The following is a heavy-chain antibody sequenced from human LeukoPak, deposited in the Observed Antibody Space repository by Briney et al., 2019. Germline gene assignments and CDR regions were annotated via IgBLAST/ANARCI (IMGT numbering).Heavy chain of an antibody. V-gene: IGHV1-69*05. CDR3: ASRGRDEGPYYYYYYYMDV. CDR2: IIPIFGTA. D-gene: IGHD5-24*01. J-gene: IGHJ6*03. CDR1: GGTFSSYA. Sequence: ASVKVSCKASGGTFSSYAISWVRQAPGQGLEWMGGIIPIFGTANYAQKFQGRVTITTDESTSTAYMELSSLRSEDTAVYYCASRGRDEGPYYYYYYYMDVWGKGTTVTVSS.